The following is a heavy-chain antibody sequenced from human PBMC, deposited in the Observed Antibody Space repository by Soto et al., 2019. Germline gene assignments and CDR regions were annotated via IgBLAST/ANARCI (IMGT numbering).Heavy chain of an antibody. CDR3: ARPYYDSSGYYYYFDY. J-gene: IGHJ4*02. CDR2: IYPGDSDT. D-gene: IGHD3-22*01. CDR1: GYSFTSYW. V-gene: IGHV5-51*01. Sequence: PGESLKISCKGSGYSFTSYWIGWVRQMPGKGLEWMGIIYPGDSDTRYSPSFQGQVTISADKSISTAYLQWSSLKASDTAMYYCARPYYDSSGYYYYFDYWGQGTLVTVSS.